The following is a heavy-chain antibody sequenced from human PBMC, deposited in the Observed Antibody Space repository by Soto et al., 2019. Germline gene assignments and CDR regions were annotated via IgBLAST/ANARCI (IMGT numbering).Heavy chain of an antibody. V-gene: IGHV1-8*01. CDR2: MNPNSGNT. Sequence: ASVKVSCKASGYTFTSYDINWVRQATGQGLEWMGWMNPNSGNTGYAQKFQGRVTMTRNTSISTAYMELSSLRSEDTAVYYCARGKIALWFGELYGYYYYGMDVWGQGTTVTVSS. CDR1: GYTFTSYD. CDR3: ARGKIALWFGELYGYYYYGMDV. J-gene: IGHJ6*02. D-gene: IGHD3-10*01.